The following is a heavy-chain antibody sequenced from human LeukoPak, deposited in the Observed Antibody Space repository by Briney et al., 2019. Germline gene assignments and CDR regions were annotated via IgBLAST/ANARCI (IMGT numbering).Heavy chain of an antibody. D-gene: IGHD5-18*01. CDR1: GGTFGSYA. J-gene: IGHJ4*02. CDR3: ARAPDSYGRKSGVLDY. CDR2: IIPIFGTA. V-gene: IGHV1-69*13. Sequence: SVKVSCKASGGTFGSYAISWVRQAPGQGLEWMGGIIPIFGTANYAQKFQGRVTITADESTSTAYMELSSLRSEDTAVYYCARAPDSYGRKSGVLDYWGQGTLVTVSS.